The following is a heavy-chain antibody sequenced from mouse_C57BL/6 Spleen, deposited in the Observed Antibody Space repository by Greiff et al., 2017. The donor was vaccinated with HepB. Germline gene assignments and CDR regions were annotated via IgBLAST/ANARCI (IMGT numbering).Heavy chain of an antibody. J-gene: IGHJ2*01. CDR3: ARSWLLPFDY. CDR1: GYTFTDYY. Sequence: EVQLQQSGPELVKPGASVKISCKASGYTFTDYYMNWVKQSHGKSLEWIEDINPNNGGTSYNQNFKGKATLTVDKSSNTAYMERRSLTFEDSAVYYGARSWLLPFDYWGQGTTLTVSS. V-gene: IGHV1-26*01. D-gene: IGHD2-3*01. CDR2: INPNNGGT.